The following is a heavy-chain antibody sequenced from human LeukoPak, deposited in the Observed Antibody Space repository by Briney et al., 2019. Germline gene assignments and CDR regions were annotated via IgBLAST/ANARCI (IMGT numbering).Heavy chain of an antibody. CDR3: AKNRGYPSFDY. J-gene: IGHJ4*02. CDR2: ISDSGGHT. V-gene: IGHV3-23*01. CDR1: GFTSSNYA. Sequence: PGESLRLSCAASGFTSSNYAMSWVRQAPGKGLEWVSAISDSGGHTYYADSVKGRFTVSRDNSKNTLYLQMNSLRAEDTAVYYCAKNRGYPSFDYWGQGALVTVSS. D-gene: IGHD3-10*01.